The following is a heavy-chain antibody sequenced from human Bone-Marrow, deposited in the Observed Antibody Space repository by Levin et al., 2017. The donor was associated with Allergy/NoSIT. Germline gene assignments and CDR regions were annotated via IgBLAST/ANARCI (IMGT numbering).Heavy chain of an antibody. J-gene: IGHJ3*02. D-gene: IGHD4-17*01. CDR1: GYTFTGYY. CDR3: AREVAGDYGAFDI. CDR2: INPNSGVT. Sequence: ASFTASGYTFTGYYFHWVRQAPGQGLEWMGRINPNSGVTDYAEKFQGRVTLTRNTAIRTTYMDLGGLRSDDTAVYYCAREVAGDYGAFDIWGQGTRIIVSA. V-gene: IGHV1-2*06.